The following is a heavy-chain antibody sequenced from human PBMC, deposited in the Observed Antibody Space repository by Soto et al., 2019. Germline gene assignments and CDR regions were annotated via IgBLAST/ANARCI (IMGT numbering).Heavy chain of an antibody. CDR3: AKDNEITMVRGVIITPNAFDI. CDR2: ISWNSGSI. V-gene: IGHV3-9*03. J-gene: IGHJ3*02. D-gene: IGHD3-10*01. Sequence: GGSLRLSCAASGFTFDDYAMHWVRQAPGKGLEWVSGISWNSGSIGYADSVKGRFTISRDNAKNSLYLQMNSLRAEDMALYYCAKDNEITMVRGVIITPNAFDIWGQGTMVTVSS. CDR1: GFTFDDYA.